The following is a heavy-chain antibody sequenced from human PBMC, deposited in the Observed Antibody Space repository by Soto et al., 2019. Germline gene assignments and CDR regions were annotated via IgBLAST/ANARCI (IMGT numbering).Heavy chain of an antibody. Sequence: PGESLKISCKGSGYSFTSYWIGWVRQMPGKGLEWMGIIYPGDSDTRYSPSFQGQVTISADKSISTAYLQWSSLKASDTAMYYCARNQYDYGDYSSEYYYGMDVWGQGTTVTVSS. CDR3: ARNQYDYGDYSSEYYYGMDV. CDR1: GYSFTSYW. D-gene: IGHD4-17*01. V-gene: IGHV5-51*01. J-gene: IGHJ6*02. CDR2: IYPGDSDT.